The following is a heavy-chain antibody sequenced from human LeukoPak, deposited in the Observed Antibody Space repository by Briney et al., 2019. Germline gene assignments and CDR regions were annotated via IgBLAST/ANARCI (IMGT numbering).Heavy chain of an antibody. Sequence: ASVKVSCKASGYTFTGYYMHWVRQAPGQGLEWMGWINPNSGGTNYAQKFQGWVTMTRDTSISTAYMELSRLRSDDTAVYYCARESLPYYYDSSGYFDYWGQGTLVTVSS. CDR3: ARESLPYYYDSSGYFDY. V-gene: IGHV1-2*04. CDR1: GYTFTGYY. CDR2: INPNSGGT. D-gene: IGHD3-22*01. J-gene: IGHJ4*02.